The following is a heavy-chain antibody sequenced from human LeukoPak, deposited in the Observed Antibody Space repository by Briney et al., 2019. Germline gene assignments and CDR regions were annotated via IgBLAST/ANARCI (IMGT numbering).Heavy chain of an antibody. CDR2: IKQDGSEK. CDR1: GFTFSSYW. CDR3: ARAGRWELLGYDAFDI. V-gene: IGHV3-7*01. J-gene: IGHJ3*02. Sequence: GGSLRLSCAASGFTFSSYWMSWVHQAPGKGLEWVANIKQDGSEKYYVDSVKGRFTISRDNAENSLYLQMNSLRAEDTAVYYCARAGRWELLGYDAFDIWGQGTMVTVSS. D-gene: IGHD1-26*01.